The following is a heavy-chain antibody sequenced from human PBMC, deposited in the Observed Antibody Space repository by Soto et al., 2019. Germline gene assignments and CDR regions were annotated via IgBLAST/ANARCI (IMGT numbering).Heavy chain of an antibody. J-gene: IGHJ5*02. D-gene: IGHD5-18*01. CDR1: GDSISSNNNY. CDR2: ISYSGTT. V-gene: IGHV4-30-4*01. Sequence: QVQLQESGPGLVKPSQTLSLTCTVSGDSISSNNNYWSWIRQPPGEGLEWIGFISYSGTTSYSPSLKRRVAIPLSTSKNQFSLSLSSVTAADTAVYLCARERGYSYCLGPWGQGTPVTVSP. CDR3: ARERGYSYCLGP.